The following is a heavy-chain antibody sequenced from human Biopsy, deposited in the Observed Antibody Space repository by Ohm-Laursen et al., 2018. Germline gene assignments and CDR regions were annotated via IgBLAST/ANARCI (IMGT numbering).Heavy chain of an antibody. CDR1: GGSISSDY. J-gene: IGHJ6*02. Sequence: SDTLSLTCTVSGGSISSDYWSWIRQTPGKGLEWIGYIYYSGSTNYNPSLKGRVTISVDTSKNQFSLRLNSVTAADTAVYYCARATNSTGWPYYYFYGMDVWGQGTTVTVPS. D-gene: IGHD2/OR15-2a*01. V-gene: IGHV4-59*07. CDR2: IYYSGST. CDR3: ARATNSTGWPYYYFYGMDV.